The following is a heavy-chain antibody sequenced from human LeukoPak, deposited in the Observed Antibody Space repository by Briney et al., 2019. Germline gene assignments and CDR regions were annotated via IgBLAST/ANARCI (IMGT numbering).Heavy chain of an antibody. CDR3: ARERLQGYFQH. J-gene: IGHJ1*01. CDR2: MDPNSGNR. CDR1: GYTFTNYD. Sequence: EASVKVSCKASGYTFTNYDINWVRQATGQGLEWMGWMDPNSGNRGSAQKFQGRVTITRDTSASTAYMELSSLRSEDTAVYYCARERLQGYFQHWGQGTLVTVSS. D-gene: IGHD4-11*01. V-gene: IGHV1-8*01.